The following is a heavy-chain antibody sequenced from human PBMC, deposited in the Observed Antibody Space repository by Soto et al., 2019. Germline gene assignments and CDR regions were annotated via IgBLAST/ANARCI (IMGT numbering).Heavy chain of an antibody. Sequence: ASETLSLTCTVSGGSISSSSYYWSWIRQPPGKGLEWIGYIYYSGGTNYNPSLKSRVTISVGTSKNHFSLKLTSVTAADTAVYYCARGYCADGVCLIFDYWGQGTLVTVSS. J-gene: IGHJ4*02. CDR3: ARGYCADGVCLIFDY. CDR1: GGSISSSSYY. V-gene: IGHV4-61*03. D-gene: IGHD2-8*01. CDR2: IYYSGGT.